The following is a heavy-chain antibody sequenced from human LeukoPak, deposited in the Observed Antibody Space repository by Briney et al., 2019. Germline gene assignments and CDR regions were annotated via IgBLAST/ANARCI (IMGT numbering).Heavy chain of an antibody. J-gene: IGHJ5*02. D-gene: IGHD6-13*01. CDR1: GGSFSGYY. CDR3: ARKARQQLVLFKTDWFDP. V-gene: IGHV4-34*01. CDR2: INHSGST. Sequence: PSETLSLTCAVYGGSFSGYYWSWIRQPPGKGLEWIGEINHSGSTNSNPSLKSRVTISVDTSKNQFSLKLSSVTAADTAVYYCARKARQQLVLFKTDWFDPWGQGTLVTVSS.